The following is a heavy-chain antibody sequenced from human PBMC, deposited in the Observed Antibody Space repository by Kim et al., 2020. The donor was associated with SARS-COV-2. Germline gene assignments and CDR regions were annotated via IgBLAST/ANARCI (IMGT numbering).Heavy chain of an antibody. D-gene: IGHD4-17*01. CDR3: ASFDATVTAFDY. V-gene: IGHV3-30*04. Sequence: GGSLRLSCAASGFTFSSYAMHWVRQAPGKGLEWVAVISYDGSNKYYADSVKGRFTISRDNSKNTLYLQMNSLRAEDTAVYYCASFDATVTAFDYWGQGTLVTVSS. J-gene: IGHJ4*02. CDR1: GFTFSSYA. CDR2: ISYDGSNK.